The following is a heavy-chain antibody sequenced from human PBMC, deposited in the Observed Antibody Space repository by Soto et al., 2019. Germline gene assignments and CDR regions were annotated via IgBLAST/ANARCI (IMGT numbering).Heavy chain of an antibody. D-gene: IGHD3-22*01. CDR2: ISSSSSYI. V-gene: IGHV3-21*01. CDR1: VFTFSSYS. CDR3: ARDFSVTMIVADAFDI. Sequence: GWSLRLSCSASVFTFSSYSMNWCRQAPGKGLEWVSSISSSSSYIYYADSVKGRFTISRDNAKNSLYLQMNSLRAEDTAVYYCARDFSVTMIVADAFDIWGQGTMVTVSS. J-gene: IGHJ3*02.